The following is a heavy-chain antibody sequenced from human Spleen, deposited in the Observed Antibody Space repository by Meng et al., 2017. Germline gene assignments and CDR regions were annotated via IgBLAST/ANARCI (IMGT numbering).Heavy chain of an antibody. J-gene: IGHJ4*02. D-gene: IGHD6-19*01. CDR1: GGSFSGYY. CDR3: ARGGRSGWFASYFDY. V-gene: IGHV4-34*01. Sequence: GSLRLSCAVYGGSFSGYYWSWIRQPPGKGLEWIGEINHSGSTNYNPSLKSRVTISVDTSKNQLSLKLSSVTAADTAVYYCARGGRSGWFASYFDYWGQGTLVTVSS. CDR2: INHSGST.